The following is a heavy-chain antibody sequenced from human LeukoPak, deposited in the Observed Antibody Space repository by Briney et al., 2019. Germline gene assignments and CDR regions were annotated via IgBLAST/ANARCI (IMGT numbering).Heavy chain of an antibody. CDR1: GYTFTGYY. Sequence: ASVTVSCKASGYTFTGYYMHWVRQAPGQGLEWMGWINPNSGGTNYAQKFQGRVTMTRDTSISTAYMELSRLRSDDTAVYYCVRDRVWDGEIDYWGQGTLVTVSS. J-gene: IGHJ4*02. D-gene: IGHD4-17*01. CDR3: VRDRVWDGEIDY. CDR2: INPNSGGT. V-gene: IGHV1-2*02.